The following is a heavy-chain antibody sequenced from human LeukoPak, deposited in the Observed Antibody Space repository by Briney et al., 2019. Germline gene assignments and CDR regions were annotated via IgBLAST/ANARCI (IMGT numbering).Heavy chain of an antibody. D-gene: IGHD6-19*01. Sequence: ASVKVSCKASGGTFSSYAISWVRQAPGQGLEWMGIINPSGGSTSYAQKFQGRVTMTRDTSTSTVYMELSSLRSEDTAVYYCARVSQWLAYFDYWGQGTLVTVSS. J-gene: IGHJ4*02. CDR3: ARVSQWLAYFDY. V-gene: IGHV1-46*01. CDR2: INPSGGST. CDR1: GGTFSSYA.